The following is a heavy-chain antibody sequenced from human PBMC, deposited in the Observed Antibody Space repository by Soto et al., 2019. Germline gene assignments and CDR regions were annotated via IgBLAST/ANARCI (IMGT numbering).Heavy chain of an antibody. J-gene: IGHJ1*01. V-gene: IGHV4-4*02. D-gene: IGHD6-19*01. CDR3: ARPGQYSSGWTGPWEYFQH. Sequence: SETLSLTCAVSGGSISSSNWWSWVRQPPGKGLEWIGEIYHSGSTNYNPSLKSRLTISVDTSKNQFSLKLSSVTAADTAVYYCARPGQYSSGWTGPWEYFQHWGQGTLVTVS. CDR1: GGSISSSNW. CDR2: IYHSGST.